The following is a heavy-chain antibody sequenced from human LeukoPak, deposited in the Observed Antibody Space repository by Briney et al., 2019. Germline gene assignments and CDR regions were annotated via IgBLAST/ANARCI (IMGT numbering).Heavy chain of an antibody. Sequence: GGSLRLSCVASGFTFSSYAMSWVRQAPGKGLEWVSAISGSGGSTYYADSVKGRFTISRDNSKNTLYLQMNSLRAEDTAVYYCAKDIYPLHYYDSSGYYSYWGQGTLVTVSS. CDR2: ISGSGGST. J-gene: IGHJ4*02. V-gene: IGHV3-23*01. CDR3: AKDIYPLHYYDSSGYYSY. D-gene: IGHD3-22*01. CDR1: GFTFSSYA.